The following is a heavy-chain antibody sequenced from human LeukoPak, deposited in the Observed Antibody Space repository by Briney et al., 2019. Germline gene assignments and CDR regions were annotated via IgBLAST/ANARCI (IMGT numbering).Heavy chain of an antibody. CDR2: ISAYNGNT. V-gene: IGHV1-18*01. CDR1: GYTFTSYG. CDR3: AKDLRHAMVRGGTFDY. J-gene: IGHJ4*02. Sequence: GASVKVSCKASGYTFTSYGISWVRQAPGQGLEWMGWISAYNGNTNYAQKLQGRVTMTTDTSTSTAYMELRSLRSDDTAVYYCAKDLRHAMVRGGTFDYWGQGTLVTVSS. D-gene: IGHD3-10*01.